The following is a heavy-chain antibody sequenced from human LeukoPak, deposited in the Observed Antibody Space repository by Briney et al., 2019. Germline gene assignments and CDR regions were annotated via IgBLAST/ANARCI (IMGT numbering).Heavy chain of an antibody. J-gene: IGHJ4*02. CDR2: INPNSGGT. CDR1: GYTFTSYG. V-gene: IGHV1-2*02. CDR3: AREGYGQQLADY. Sequence: ASVKVSCKASGYTFTSYGISWVRQAPGQGLEFVGWINPNSGGTNYAQKFQGRVTMTRDTSISTAYMELNRLRSDDTAVYYCAREGYGQQLADYWGQGTLVTVSS. D-gene: IGHD6-13*01.